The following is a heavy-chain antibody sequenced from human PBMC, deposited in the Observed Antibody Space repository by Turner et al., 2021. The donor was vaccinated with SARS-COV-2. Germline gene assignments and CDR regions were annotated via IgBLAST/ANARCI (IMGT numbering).Heavy chain of an antibody. V-gene: IGHV1-69*06. Sequence: QVQLVQSGAEVKKPGSSVKVSCKASGGPFNSYAITWVRQAPGQGLEWMGGIIPIFGTANYAQKFQGRVTITADKSTSTAYMELSSLTSEDTAVYYCARDRDYDSSGYWEQSWGQGTLVTVSS. CDR2: IIPIFGTA. CDR3: ARDRDYDSSGYWEQS. J-gene: IGHJ4*02. D-gene: IGHD3-22*01. CDR1: GGPFNSYA.